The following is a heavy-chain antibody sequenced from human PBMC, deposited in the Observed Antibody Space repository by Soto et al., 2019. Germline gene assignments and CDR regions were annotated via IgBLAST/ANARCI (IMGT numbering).Heavy chain of an antibody. V-gene: IGHV3-48*02. CDR2: ISSSSSTI. CDR3: ARAYYDFWSGYYGPSGFDP. D-gene: IGHD3-3*01. CDR1: GFTFSSYS. Sequence: GSLRLSCAASGFTFSSYSMNWVRQAPGKGLEWVSYISSSSSTIYYADSVKGRFTISRDNAKNSLYLQMNSLRDEDTAVYYCARAYYDFWSGYYGPSGFDPWGQGTLVTVSS. J-gene: IGHJ5*02.